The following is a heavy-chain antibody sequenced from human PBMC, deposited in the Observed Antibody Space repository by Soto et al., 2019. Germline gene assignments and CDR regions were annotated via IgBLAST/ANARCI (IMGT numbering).Heavy chain of an antibody. D-gene: IGHD6-19*01. CDR1: GFSLSTSGVG. V-gene: IGHV2-5*01. J-gene: IGHJ4*02. CDR3: AHRPSGWFLFDY. Sequence: QITLKESGPTLVKPTQPLTLTCTFSGFSLSTSGVGVGWIRQSPGKALQWLALIYWNGDKRYNPSLKTRLTITKDTSKNQVVLTLTHMDPVDTATYYCAHRPSGWFLFDYWGQGTLVTVCS. CDR2: IYWNGDK.